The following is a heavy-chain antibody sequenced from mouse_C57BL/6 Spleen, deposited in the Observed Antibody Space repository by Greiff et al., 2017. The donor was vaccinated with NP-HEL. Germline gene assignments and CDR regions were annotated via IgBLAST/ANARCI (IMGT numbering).Heavy chain of an antibody. D-gene: IGHD1-1*01. CDR3: ARDYYGSSGGYWYFDV. CDR1: GYTFTDYY. V-gene: IGHV1-76*01. J-gene: IGHJ1*03. Sequence: QVQLQQSGAELVRPGASVKLSCKASGYTFTDYYINWVKQRPGQGLEWIARIYPGSGNTYYNEKFKGKATLTAEKSSSTAYMQLSSLTSEDSAVYFCARDYYGSSGGYWYFDVWGTGTTVTVSS. CDR2: IYPGSGNT.